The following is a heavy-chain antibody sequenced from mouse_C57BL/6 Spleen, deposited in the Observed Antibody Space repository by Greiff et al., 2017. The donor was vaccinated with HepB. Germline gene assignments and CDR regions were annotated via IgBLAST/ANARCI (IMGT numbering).Heavy chain of an antibody. CDR3: ARDGERDYAMDY. J-gene: IGHJ4*01. CDR2: ISDGCSYT. Sequence: EVQLVESGGGLVKPGGSLKLSCAASGFTFSSYAMSWVRQTPEKRLEWVATISDGCSYTYYPDNVKGRFTISRDNAKNNLYLQMSHLKSEDTAMYYCARDGERDYAMDYWGQGTSVTVSS. CDR1: GFTFSSYA. V-gene: IGHV5-4*01.